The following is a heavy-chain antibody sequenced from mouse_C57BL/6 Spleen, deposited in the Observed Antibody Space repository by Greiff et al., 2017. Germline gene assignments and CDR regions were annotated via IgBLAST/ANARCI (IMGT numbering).Heavy chain of an antibody. D-gene: IGHD1-1*01. Sequence: VQLQQPGAELVKPGASVKLSCKASGYTFTSYWMHWVKQRPGQGLEWIGMIHPNSGSTNYNEKFKSKATLTVDKSSSTAYMQLSSLTSEDSAVYYCAKRGYYYGSSPYAMDYWGQGTSVTVSS. J-gene: IGHJ4*01. V-gene: IGHV1-64*01. CDR3: AKRGYYYGSSPYAMDY. CDR1: GYTFTSYW. CDR2: IHPNSGST.